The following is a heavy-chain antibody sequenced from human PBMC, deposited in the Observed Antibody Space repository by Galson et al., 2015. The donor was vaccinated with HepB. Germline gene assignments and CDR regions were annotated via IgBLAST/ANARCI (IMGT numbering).Heavy chain of an antibody. CDR3: ASGRRDGYRYFDY. D-gene: IGHD5-24*01. CDR2: NFYSGST. Sequence: ETLSLTCTVSGGSISSSNYYWGWIRQPPGKGLEWIGSNFYSGSTYYNPSLKGRVTISVETSKNQLSLKVNSVTAADTAFYYCASGRRDGYRYFDYWGQGPLVTVPS. V-gene: IGHV4-39*01. CDR1: GGSISSSNYY. J-gene: IGHJ4*02.